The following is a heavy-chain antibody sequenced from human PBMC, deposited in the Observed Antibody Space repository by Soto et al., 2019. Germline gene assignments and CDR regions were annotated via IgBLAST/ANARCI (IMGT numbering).Heavy chain of an antibody. Sequence: QVQLVQSGAEVKKPGASVKVSCKASGYTFTSYGIIWVRQAPGQGLEWMGWISAYNGNTNYAQKLQGRVTMTTDTSTSTAYMELRSLRSDDTAVYYCARDQDIVVVPAAITRYYYYMDVWGKGTTVTVSS. CDR3: ARDQDIVVVPAAITRYYYYMDV. CDR2: ISAYNGNT. CDR1: GYTFTSYG. V-gene: IGHV1-18*01. J-gene: IGHJ6*03. D-gene: IGHD2-2*02.